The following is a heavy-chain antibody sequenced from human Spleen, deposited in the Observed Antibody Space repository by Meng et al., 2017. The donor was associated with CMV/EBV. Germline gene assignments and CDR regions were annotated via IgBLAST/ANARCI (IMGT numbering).Heavy chain of an antibody. CDR3: ATVELGYTHSYGSLGY. CDR1: GYTFTRYG. CDR2: ISVYNGNT. Sequence: ASVKVSCKTSGYTFTRYGISWVRQAPGQGLEWMGWISVYNGNTNYAQKFQGRVTMTTDTSTRTAYMELRSLRSDDTAAYYCATVELGYTHSYGSLGYWGQGTLVTVSS. V-gene: IGHV1-18*01. J-gene: IGHJ4*02. D-gene: IGHD3-16*02.